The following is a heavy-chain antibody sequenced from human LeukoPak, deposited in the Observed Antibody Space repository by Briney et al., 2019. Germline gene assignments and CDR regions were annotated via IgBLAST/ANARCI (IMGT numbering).Heavy chain of an antibody. Sequence: SETLSLTCTVSGGSISSSSYYWGWIRQPPGKGLEWIGYIYYSGSTNYNPSLKSRVTISVDTSKNQFSLKLSSVTAADTAVYYCARLIGGAYSYGYYFDYWGQGTLVTVSS. CDR2: IYYSGST. CDR1: GGSISSSSYY. CDR3: ARLIGGAYSYGYYFDY. V-gene: IGHV4-61*05. J-gene: IGHJ4*02. D-gene: IGHD5-18*01.